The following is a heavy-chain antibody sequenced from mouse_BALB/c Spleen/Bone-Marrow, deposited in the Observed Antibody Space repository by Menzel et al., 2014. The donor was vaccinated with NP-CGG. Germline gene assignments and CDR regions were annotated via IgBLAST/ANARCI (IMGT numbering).Heavy chain of an antibody. Sequence: VQLVESGPGLVAPSQSLSITCTVSGFSLTGYGVNWVLQPPGKGLEWLGMIWSDGSTDYNSALKSRLSISKDNSKSQVFLKMNSLQTDDTARYYCARGGGHPFAYWGQGTLVTVSA. CDR3: ARGGGHPFAY. CDR2: IWSDGST. CDR1: GFSLTGYG. J-gene: IGHJ3*01. V-gene: IGHV2-6-7*01.